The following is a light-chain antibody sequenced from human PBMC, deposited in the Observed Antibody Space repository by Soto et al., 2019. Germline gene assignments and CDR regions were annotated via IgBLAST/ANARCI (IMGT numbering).Light chain of an antibody. V-gene: IGKV3-15*01. CDR2: YAS. Sequence: EIVMTQSPATLSVSPGERVTLSCRASQFISTNLAWYQQRPGQAPRLLIYYASTRATGIPARFSGSGSGTEFSLTISSLQSEDFAVYYCQQYGSSLPWTFGQGTKVEIK. CDR1: QFISTN. CDR3: QQYGSSLPWT. J-gene: IGKJ1*01.